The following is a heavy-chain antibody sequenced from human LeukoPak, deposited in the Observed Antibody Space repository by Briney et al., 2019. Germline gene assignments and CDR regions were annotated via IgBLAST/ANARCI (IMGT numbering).Heavy chain of an antibody. CDR2: IYYSGGT. J-gene: IGHJ3*02. CDR1: GGSISSYY. D-gene: IGHD1-26*01. Sequence: PSETLSLTCTVSGGSISSYYWSWIRQPPGKGLEWIGYIYYSGGTNYNPSLKSRVTISVDTSKNQFSLKLSSVTAADTAVYYCARYRGAAAFDIWGQGTMVTVSS. CDR3: ARYRGAAAFDI. V-gene: IGHV4-59*08.